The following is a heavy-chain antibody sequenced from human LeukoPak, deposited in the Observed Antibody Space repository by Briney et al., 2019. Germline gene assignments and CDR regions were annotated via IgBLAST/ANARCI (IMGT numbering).Heavy chain of an antibody. CDR1: GYTFTGYY. J-gene: IGHJ4*02. Sequence: ASVKVSCKASGYTFTGYYMHWVRQATGQGLEWMGWMNPNSGNTGYAQKFQGRVTMTRNTSISTAYMELSSLRSEDTAVYYCARSKISSGYFYFDYWGQGTLVTVSS. V-gene: IGHV1-8*02. CDR3: ARSKISSGYFYFDY. CDR2: MNPNSGNT. D-gene: IGHD3-22*01.